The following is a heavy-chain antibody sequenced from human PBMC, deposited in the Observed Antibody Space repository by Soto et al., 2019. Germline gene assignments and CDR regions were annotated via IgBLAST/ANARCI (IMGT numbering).Heavy chain of an antibody. V-gene: IGHV3-11*01. J-gene: IGHJ5*02. D-gene: IGHD5-18*01. CDR1: GFTFSDYY. CDR2: ISSSGSTI. CDR3: ARSTAMVTFWFDP. Sequence: GGSLRLSCAASGFTFSDYYMSWIRQAPGKGLEWVSYISSSGSTIYYADSVKGRFTISRDNAKNSLYLQMNSLRAEDTAVYYCARSTAMVTFWFDPWGQGTLVTVSS.